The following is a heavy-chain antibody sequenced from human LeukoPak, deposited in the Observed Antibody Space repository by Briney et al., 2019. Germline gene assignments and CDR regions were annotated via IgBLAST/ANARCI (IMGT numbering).Heavy chain of an antibody. CDR3: ARHGYYYDRRAFDY. CDR2: INHSGST. Sequence: SETLSLTCAVYGGSFSGYYWSWIRQPPGKGPEWIGEINHSGSTNYNPSLKSRVTISVDTSKNQFSLKLSSVTAADTAVYYCARHGYYYDRRAFDYWGQGTLVTVSS. D-gene: IGHD3-22*01. J-gene: IGHJ4*02. V-gene: IGHV4-34*01. CDR1: GGSFSGYY.